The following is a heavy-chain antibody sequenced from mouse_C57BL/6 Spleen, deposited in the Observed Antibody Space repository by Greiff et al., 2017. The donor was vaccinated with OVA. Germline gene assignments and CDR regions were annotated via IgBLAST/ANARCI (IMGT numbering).Heavy chain of an antibody. J-gene: IGHJ3*01. CDR2: IDPGSGGT. D-gene: IGHD3-2*02. Sequence: VQLQQSGAELVKPGASVKLSCKASGYTFTSYRMHWVKQRPGRGLEWIGRIDPGSGGTKYNEKFKGKATMTADKASSTGYMELSSLTSEDSAVYCCARREGYYFGYWGQGTLVTVSA. CDR1: GYTFTSYR. CDR3: ARREGYYFGY. V-gene: IGHV1-62-3*01.